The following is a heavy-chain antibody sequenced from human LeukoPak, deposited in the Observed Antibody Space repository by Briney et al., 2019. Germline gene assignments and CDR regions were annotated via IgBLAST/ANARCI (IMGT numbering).Heavy chain of an antibody. V-gene: IGHV1-8*01. CDR3: ARRPTSSWSGFRFYYYYGMDV. Sequence: ASVKVSCKASGYTFTSYDINWARQATGQGLEWMGWMNPNSGNTGYAQKFQGRVTMTRNTSISTAYMELSSLRSEDTAVYYCARRPTSSWSGFRFYYYYGMDVWGQGTTVTVSS. CDR2: MNPNSGNT. D-gene: IGHD3-3*01. CDR1: GYTFTSYD. J-gene: IGHJ6*02.